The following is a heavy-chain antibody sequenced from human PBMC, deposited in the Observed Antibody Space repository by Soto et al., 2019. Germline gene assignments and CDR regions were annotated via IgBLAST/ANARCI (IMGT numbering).Heavy chain of an antibody. CDR2: IANKADGGTP. Sequence: EVHLVESGGGLVKPGESLRLSCAASGFIFSNAWMNWVRQAPGKGLEWVGRIANKADGGTPECAAPLKGRFTISRDDSETTLYLQMKSLKAEDTAVYYCTTFDCGGSLWGWGQGTLVNVSS. V-gene: IGHV3-15*07. CDR1: GFIFSNAW. CDR3: TTFDCGGSLWG. J-gene: IGHJ4*02. D-gene: IGHD2-21*01.